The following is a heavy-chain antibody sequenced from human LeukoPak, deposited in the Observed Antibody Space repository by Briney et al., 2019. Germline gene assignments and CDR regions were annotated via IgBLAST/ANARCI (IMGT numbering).Heavy chain of an antibody. CDR3: AKFWNGRSKNYYFDY. Sequence: GGSLRLSCAASGFTFSSYAMSWVRQAPGKGLEWVSAISGSGGSTYYADSVKGRFTISRDNSKNTLYLQMNSLRAEDTAVYYCAKFWNGRSKNYYFDYWGQGTLVTVSS. V-gene: IGHV3-23*01. D-gene: IGHD3-3*01. CDR2: ISGSGGST. J-gene: IGHJ4*02. CDR1: GFTFSSYA.